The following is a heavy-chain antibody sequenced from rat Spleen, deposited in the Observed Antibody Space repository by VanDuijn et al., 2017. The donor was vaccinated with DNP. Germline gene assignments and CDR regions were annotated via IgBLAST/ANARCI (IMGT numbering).Heavy chain of an antibody. J-gene: IGHJ3*01. CDR3: ARSQGYYYDGSYYPFAY. V-gene: IGHV2S12*01. D-gene: IGHD1-12*02. CDR2: ISSGGST. CDR1: GFSLTSYG. Sequence: QVQLKESGPGLVQPSQTLSLTCTVSGFSLTSYGVSWVRQPPGKGLEWIAAISSGGSTDYNSAVQSRLSISRDTSKSQVLLKMNCLQPEDTGTYYCARSQGYYYDGSYYPFAYWGQGILVTVSS.